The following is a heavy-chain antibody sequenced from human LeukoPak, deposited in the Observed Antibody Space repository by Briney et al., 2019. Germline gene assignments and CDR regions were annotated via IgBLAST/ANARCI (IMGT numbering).Heavy chain of an antibody. D-gene: IGHD6-13*01. CDR3: ARELYSSSWCYFDY. J-gene: IGHJ4*02. CDR1: GFTFSSYE. V-gene: IGHV3-48*03. CDR2: ISSSGSTI. Sequence: GGSLRLSCAASGFTFSSYEMNWVRQAPGKGLEWVSYISSSGSTIYYADSVKGRFTISRDNAKNSLYLQMNSLRAEDTAVYYCARELYSSSWCYFDYWGQRTLVTVSS.